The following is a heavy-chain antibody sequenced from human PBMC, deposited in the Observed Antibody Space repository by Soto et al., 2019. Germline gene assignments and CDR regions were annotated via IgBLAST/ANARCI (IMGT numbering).Heavy chain of an antibody. Sequence: SETLSLTCTVSGGSISGSSYYWGWIRRPPGKGLEWIGSIYYSGNTYYNPSLKSRVTIPVDTSKNQFSLKLSSVTAADTAVYYCALGGYWVTTYYYYYGMDVWGQGTTVTVSS. CDR3: ALGGYWVTTYYYYYGMDV. CDR1: GGSISGSSYY. J-gene: IGHJ6*02. D-gene: IGHD3-22*01. V-gene: IGHV4-39*01. CDR2: IYYSGNT.